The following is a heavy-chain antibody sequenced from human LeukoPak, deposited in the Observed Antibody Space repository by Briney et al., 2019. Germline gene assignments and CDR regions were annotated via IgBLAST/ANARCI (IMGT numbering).Heavy chain of an antibody. CDR3: ARGGAYYDILTGYPRETYFDY. CDR1: GCSISSYY. CDR2: IYYSGST. J-gene: IGHJ4*02. D-gene: IGHD3-9*01. Sequence: SETLSLTCTVSGCSISSYYWSWIRQPPGKGLEWIGYIYYSGSTNYNPSLKSRVTISVDTSKNQFSLKLSSVTAADTAVYYCARGGAYYDILTGYPRETYFDYWGQGTLVTVSS. V-gene: IGHV4-59*08.